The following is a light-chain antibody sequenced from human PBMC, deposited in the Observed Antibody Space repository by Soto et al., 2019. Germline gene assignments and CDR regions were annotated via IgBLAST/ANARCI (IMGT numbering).Light chain of an antibody. J-gene: IGKJ1*01. CDR1: QSVRSN. Sequence: IVMTQSPATLSVSPGERSTLSCRASQSVRSNLAWYQQKPGQSPRLLIYGASTRATGIPARFSGSGSGTQFTLTMVSLRSEDFAVYYWKQHNNWAPGWTVGQGTQADIK. V-gene: IGKV3-15*01. CDR2: GAS. CDR3: KQHNNWAPGWT.